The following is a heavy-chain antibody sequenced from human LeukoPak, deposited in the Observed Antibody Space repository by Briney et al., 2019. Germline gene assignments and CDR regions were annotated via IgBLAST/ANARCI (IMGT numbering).Heavy chain of an antibody. V-gene: IGHV4-34*01. CDR1: GGSFSGYY. CDR3: ARVYSSSSKTHYYYYVDV. J-gene: IGHJ6*03. Sequence: PSETLSLTCAVYGGSFSGYYWSWIRQPPGKGLEWIGEINHSGSTNYNPSLKSRVTISVDTSKNQFSLKLSSVTAADTAGYYCARVYSSSSKTHYYYYVDVWGKGTTVTVSS. CDR2: INHSGST. D-gene: IGHD6-6*01.